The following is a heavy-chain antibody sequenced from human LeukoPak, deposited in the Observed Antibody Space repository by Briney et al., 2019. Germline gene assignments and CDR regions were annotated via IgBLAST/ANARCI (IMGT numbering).Heavy chain of an antibody. CDR2: ISGSGGST. J-gene: IGHJ5*02. V-gene: IGHV3-23*01. Sequence: SXXAXGFTFGDYAMSWFRQAPGKGLEWVSGISGSGGSTYYADSVKGRFTSSRDNSKNRVYLQMNSLRAEDTAVYYXXXXXXXXXXTGYTRDRWFDPWGQGTLVTVSS. CDR1: GFTFGDYA. D-gene: IGHD3-9*01. CDR3: XXXXXXXXXTGYTRDRWFDP.